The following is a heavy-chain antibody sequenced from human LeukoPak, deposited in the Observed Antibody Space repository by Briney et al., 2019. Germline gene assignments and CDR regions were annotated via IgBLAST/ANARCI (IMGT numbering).Heavy chain of an antibody. Sequence: GGSLRLSCAASGFTVSSNYMSWVRQAPGKGLEWVSVIYSGGSTYYADSVKGRFTISRDNSKNTLYLQMNSLRAEDTAVYYCAREDSSGYSTHFDYWGQGTLVTVSS. CDR1: GFTVSSNY. CDR3: AREDSSGYSTHFDY. V-gene: IGHV3-53*01. CDR2: IYSGGST. J-gene: IGHJ4*02. D-gene: IGHD3-22*01.